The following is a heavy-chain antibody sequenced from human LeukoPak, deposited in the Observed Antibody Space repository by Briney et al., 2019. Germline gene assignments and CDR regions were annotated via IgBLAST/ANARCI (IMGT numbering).Heavy chain of an antibody. CDR1: GFTYSSYG. V-gene: IGHV3-30*18. D-gene: IGHD6-19*01. J-gene: IGHJ6*03. CDR3: AKVVASGWFKKVYYYMDV. CDR2: LPDDGSKR. Sequence: PGGSLRLSCAPSGFTYSSYGMHWVRRAPGKGLEWEAVLPDDGSKRYYADSVKGRFSISRDNSKNTLHLQMNSLRAEDTAMYYCAKVVASGWFKKVYYYMDVWGKGTTVTVSS.